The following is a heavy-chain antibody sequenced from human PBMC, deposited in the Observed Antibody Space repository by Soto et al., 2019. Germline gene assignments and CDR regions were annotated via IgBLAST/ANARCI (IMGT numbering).Heavy chain of an antibody. Sequence: PGGSLRLSCAASAFTFGSFCMSWVRQPPGKGLEWVANIKQDGSEKYYVDSVKGRFTISRDNAKNSLYLQMNSLRAEDTAVYYCERDDAFDNENGFDMWGQGTMVAV. CDR1: AFTFGSFC. CDR2: IKQDGSEK. J-gene: IGHJ3*02. V-gene: IGHV3-7*01. D-gene: IGHD3-3*02. CDR3: ERDDAFDNENGFDM.